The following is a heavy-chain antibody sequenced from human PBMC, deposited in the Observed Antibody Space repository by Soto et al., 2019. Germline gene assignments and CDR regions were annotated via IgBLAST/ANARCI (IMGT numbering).Heavy chain of an antibody. D-gene: IGHD4-17*01. J-gene: IGHJ6*02. CDR3: ARGGIYGDYDVSGATDGYYGMDV. CDR2: IIPIFGTA. CDR1: GGTFSSYA. V-gene: IGHV1-69*12. Sequence: QVQLVQSGAEVKKPGSSVKVSCKASGGTFSSYAISWVRQAPGQGLEWMGGIIPIFGTANYAQKFQGRVTLTADESTSTDYMELSSLRSEDTAVYYCARGGIYGDYDVSGATDGYYGMDVWGQGTTVTVSS.